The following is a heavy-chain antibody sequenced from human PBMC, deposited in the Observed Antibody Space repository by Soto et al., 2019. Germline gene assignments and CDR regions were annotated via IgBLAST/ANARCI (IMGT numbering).Heavy chain of an antibody. J-gene: IGHJ3*02. V-gene: IGHV1-24*01. CDR1: GNTLTELS. CDR2: FDPEDGET. D-gene: IGHD2-2*01. Sequence: ASVKVSCKVSGNTLTELSMHWVRQAPGKRLEWMGGFDPEDGETIYAQKFQGRVTMTEDTSTDTAYMELSSLRSEDTAVYYCARDHPIQCTSCYERGAFDIWGQGTMVTVSS. CDR3: ARDHPIQCTSCYERGAFDI.